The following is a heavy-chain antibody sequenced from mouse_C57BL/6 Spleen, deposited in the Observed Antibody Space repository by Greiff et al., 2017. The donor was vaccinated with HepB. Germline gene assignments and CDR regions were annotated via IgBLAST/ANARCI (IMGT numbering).Heavy chain of an antibody. Sequence: VKLQQPGAELVKPGASVKLSCKASGYTFTSYWMQWVKQRPGQGLEWIGEIDPSDSYTNYNQKFKGKATLTVDTASSTAYMQLSSLTSEDSAVYYCARVYYGSSVYYFDYWGQGTTLTVSS. CDR3: ARVYYGSSVYYFDY. J-gene: IGHJ2*01. CDR1: GYTFTSYW. D-gene: IGHD1-1*01. V-gene: IGHV1-50*01. CDR2: IDPSDSYT.